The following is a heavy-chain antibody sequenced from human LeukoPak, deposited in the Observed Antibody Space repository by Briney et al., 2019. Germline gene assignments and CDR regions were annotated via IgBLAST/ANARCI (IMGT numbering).Heavy chain of an antibody. J-gene: IGHJ4*02. CDR1: VCTFSTYA. CDR2: ITPMFGTA. Sequence: GASVKVSCKASVCTFSTYAISWVRQAPGQGLEWMGGITPMFGTANYAQKFQGRVTITADDSTSTAYMELSSLRSEDTAVYYCVRDGSYYDSSGYYYLYWGQGTLVTVSS. V-gene: IGHV1-69*13. D-gene: IGHD3-22*01. CDR3: VRDGSYYDSSGYYYLY.